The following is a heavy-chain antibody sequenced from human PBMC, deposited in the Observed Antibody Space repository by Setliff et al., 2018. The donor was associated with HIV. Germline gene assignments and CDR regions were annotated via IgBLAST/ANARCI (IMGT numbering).Heavy chain of an antibody. D-gene: IGHD5-18*01. CDR3: SNWNTTIDEDA. CDR1: GGSVSGHY. Sequence: PSETQSLTCAVYGGSVSGHYWGWFRQPPGKGLEWIGEITPSGATNYLPSLKSRVTMSLDTSKNQFSLKMTSVTAADTALYYCSNWNTTIDEDAWGQGTLVTVSS. J-gene: IGHJ5*02. V-gene: IGHV4-34*01. CDR2: ITPSGAT.